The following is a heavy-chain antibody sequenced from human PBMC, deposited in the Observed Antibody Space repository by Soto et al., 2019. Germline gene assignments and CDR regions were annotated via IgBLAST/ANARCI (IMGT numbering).Heavy chain of an antibody. Sequence: LQPLSLARSVGSGSISRCYWSWIRQPPGKGLEWIGYIYYSGSTNYNPSLKSRVTISVDTSKNQFSLKLSSVTAADTAVYYCARMWSGYNSHWGQGTLVTAPQ. J-gene: IGHJ4*02. D-gene: IGHD6-25*01. V-gene: IGHV4-59*12. CDR3: ARMWSGYNSH. CDR2: IYYSGST. CDR1: SGSISRCY.